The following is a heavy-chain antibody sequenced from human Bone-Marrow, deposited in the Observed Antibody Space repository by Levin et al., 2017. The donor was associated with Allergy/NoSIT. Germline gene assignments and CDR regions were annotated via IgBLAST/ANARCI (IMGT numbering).Heavy chain of an antibody. CDR3: VRGIRAPDY. CDR2: IRASGEET. V-gene: IGHV3-23*01. CDR1: GFTFRNYD. Sequence: GESLKISCGASGFTFRNYDMKWVRRAPGKGLEWVSGIRASGEETFYADSVKGRFGISRDNSRNSLFLQMNSLRDEDTAIDYCVRGIRAPDYWGQGTLVTVSS. J-gene: IGHJ4*02. D-gene: IGHD3-10*01.